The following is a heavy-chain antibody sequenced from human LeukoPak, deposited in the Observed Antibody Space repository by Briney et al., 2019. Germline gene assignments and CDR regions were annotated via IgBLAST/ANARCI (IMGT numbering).Heavy chain of an antibody. J-gene: IGHJ6*03. Sequence: SETLSLTCTVSGYSISSGYYWGWIRQPPGKGLEWIGSLYNSGSTYYNPSLKSRATISVDTSKTQFSLKLSSVTAADTAVYYCARLKTNYGDYYYYYYMDVWGKGTTVTVSS. V-gene: IGHV4-38-2*02. CDR1: GYSISSGYY. CDR3: ARLKTNYGDYYYYYYMDV. D-gene: IGHD4/OR15-4a*01. CDR2: LYNSGST.